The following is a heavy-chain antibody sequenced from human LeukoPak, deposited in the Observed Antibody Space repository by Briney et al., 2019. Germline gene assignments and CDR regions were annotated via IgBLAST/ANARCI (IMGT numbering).Heavy chain of an antibody. D-gene: IGHD3-22*01. CDR2: IYYSGST. CDR1: GGSIRSNY. V-gene: IGHV4-59*08. CDR3: ARVHVNSGYYFGDAFDI. J-gene: IGHJ3*02. Sequence: SETLSLTCTVSGGSIRSNYWSWIRQPPGKGLEWIGYIYYSGSTNYNPSLKSRVAISVDTSKNQFSLKLSSVTAADTAIYYCARVHVNSGYYFGDAFDIWGQGTMVTVSS.